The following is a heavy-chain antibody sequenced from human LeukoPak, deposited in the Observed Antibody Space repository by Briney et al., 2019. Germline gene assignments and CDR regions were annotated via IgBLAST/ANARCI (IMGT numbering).Heavy chain of an antibody. V-gene: IGHV3-30*18. Sequence: PGGSLRLSCAASGFTFSSYGMHWVRQAPGKGLEWVAVISYDGSNKYYAASVKGRFTISRDNSKNTLYLQMNSLRADDTAVYYCAKAKEITIFGVVNAFDYWGQGTLVTVSS. CDR1: GFTFSSYG. CDR3: AKAKEITIFGVVNAFDY. CDR2: ISYDGSNK. J-gene: IGHJ4*02. D-gene: IGHD3-3*01.